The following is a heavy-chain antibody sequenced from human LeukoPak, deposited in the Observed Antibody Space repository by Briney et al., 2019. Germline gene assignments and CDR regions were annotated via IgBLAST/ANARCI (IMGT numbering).Heavy chain of an antibody. CDR1: GFTFSSYG. V-gene: IGHV3-30*18. CDR3: AKESSSGYYYFDY. D-gene: IGHD3-22*01. Sequence: GGSLRLSCAASGFTFSSYGMHWVRQAPGKGLEWVAVISYDGSNKYYADSVKGRFTISRDNSKNTLYLQMNSLRAEDTAVYYCAKESSSGYYYFDYWGQGTLVTVSS. J-gene: IGHJ4*02. CDR2: ISYDGSNK.